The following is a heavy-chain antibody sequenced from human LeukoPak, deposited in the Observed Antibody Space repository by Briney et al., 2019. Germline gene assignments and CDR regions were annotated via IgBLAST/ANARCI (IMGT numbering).Heavy chain of an antibody. V-gene: IGHV3-23*01. Sequence: PGGTLRLSCAASGFTFSSYGMSWVRQAPGKGLEWVSAISGSGGSTYYADSVKGRFTISRDNSKNTLYLQMNSLRAKDTAVYYCAKGGYSSSWYTGNFDYWGQGTLVTVSS. CDR1: GFTFSSYG. CDR3: AKGGYSSSWYTGNFDY. D-gene: IGHD6-13*01. CDR2: ISGSGGST. J-gene: IGHJ4*02.